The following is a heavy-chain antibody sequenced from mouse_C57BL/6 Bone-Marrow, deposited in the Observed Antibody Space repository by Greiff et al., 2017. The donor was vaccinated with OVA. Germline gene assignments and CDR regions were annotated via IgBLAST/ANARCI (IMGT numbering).Heavy chain of an antibody. CDR2: IDPNSGGT. J-gene: IGHJ2*01. Sequence: VQLQQPGAELVKPGASVKLSCKASGYTFTGYWMHWVKQRPGRGLEWIGSIDPNSGGTKYNEKFKSKATLTVDKPSSTAYMQLSSLTSEDSAVYYCARERSDFDYWGQGTTLTVSS. CDR3: ARERSDFDY. V-gene: IGHV1-72*01. CDR1: GYTFTGYW.